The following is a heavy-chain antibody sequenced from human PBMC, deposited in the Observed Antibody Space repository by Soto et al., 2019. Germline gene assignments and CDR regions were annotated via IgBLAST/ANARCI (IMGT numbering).Heavy chain of an antibody. CDR2: ITSDGDST. D-gene: IGHD2-15*01. J-gene: IGHJ4*01. CDR3: VKGNQLLRYYFEF. CDR1: GFTFSNYA. Sequence: GGSLRLSCSVSGFTFSNYAMHWVRQAPGKGLEYVSGITSDGDSTWHADSVKDRFTISRDNSKNTLFLQMSSLRVEDTAIYFCVKGNQLLRYYFEFWGPASRVTVSS. V-gene: IGHV3-64D*06.